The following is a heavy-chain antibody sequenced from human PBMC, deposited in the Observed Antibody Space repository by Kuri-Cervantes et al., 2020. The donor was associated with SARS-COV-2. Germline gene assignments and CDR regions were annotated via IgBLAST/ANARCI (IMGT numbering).Heavy chain of an antibody. CDR1: GFNFSRTD. CDR3: AKDRVGVQDF. Sequence: GESLKISCAASGFNFSRTDKHWVRQAPGKGLEWVAVISHDGKNKKCIASGKGRFTISRDNSQNTLYLHMKSLRSEDTAMYYCAKDRVGVQDFWGQGTLVTVSS. V-gene: IGHV3-30*18. J-gene: IGHJ4*02. D-gene: IGHD2-21*01. CDR2: ISHDGKNK.